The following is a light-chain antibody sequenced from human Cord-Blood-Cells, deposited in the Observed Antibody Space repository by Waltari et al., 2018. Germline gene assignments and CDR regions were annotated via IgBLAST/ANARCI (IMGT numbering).Light chain of an antibody. CDR3: QQYNSYSWT. V-gene: IGKV1-5*01. Sequence: DIQMTQSPSTLSASVGDRVTITCRASQSISSWLAWYQPKPGKAPKLLIYDASSLESAVPSRFSGSGSGTEFTLTISSLQPDDFATYYCQQYNSYSWTFGQGTKVEIK. CDR2: DAS. CDR1: QSISSW. J-gene: IGKJ1*01.